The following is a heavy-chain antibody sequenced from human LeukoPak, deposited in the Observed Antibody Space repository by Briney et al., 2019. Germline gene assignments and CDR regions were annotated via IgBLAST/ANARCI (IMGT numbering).Heavy chain of an antibody. J-gene: IGHJ4*02. CDR3: AKDNDYVWGSYRPPHFDY. Sequence: GGSLRFSCAASGFTFSSYAMSWVRQAPGKGLEWVSAISGSGGSTYYADSVKGRFTISRDNSKNTLYLQMNSLRAEDTAVYYCAKDNDYVWGSYRPPHFDYWGQGTLVTVSS. CDR2: ISGSGGST. V-gene: IGHV3-23*01. D-gene: IGHD3-16*02. CDR1: GFTFSSYA.